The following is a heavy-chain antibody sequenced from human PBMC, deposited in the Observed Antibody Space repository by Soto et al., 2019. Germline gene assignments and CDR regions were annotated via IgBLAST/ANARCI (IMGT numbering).Heavy chain of an antibody. CDR2: IIPIFGTA. J-gene: IGHJ6*02. D-gene: IGHD1-26*01. CDR1: GGTFSSYA. CDR3: ARGAWEYYYGMDV. Sequence: QVQLVQSGAEVKKPGSSVKVSCKASGGTFSSYAISWVRQAPGQGLEWMGGIIPIFGTANYAQKFQGRVTNTADESKHTAYMEVSSLRSEDTAVYYCARGAWEYYYGMDVWGQGTTVTVSS. V-gene: IGHV1-69*01.